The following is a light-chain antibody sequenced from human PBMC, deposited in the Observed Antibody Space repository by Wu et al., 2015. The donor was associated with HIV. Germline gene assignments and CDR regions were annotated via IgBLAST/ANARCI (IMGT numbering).Light chain of an antibody. CDR2: DAS. CDR1: QSIDSD. J-gene: IGKJ4*01. V-gene: IGKV3-11*01. Sequence: EIVLTQSPATLSLSPGRRATLSCRASQSIDSDLGWYQQRPGQAPRLLIYDASNRATGIPARFSGSGSGTEFTLTISSLEPEDFAVYYCQQRSNWPLTFGGGTKVEIK. CDR3: QQRSNWPLT.